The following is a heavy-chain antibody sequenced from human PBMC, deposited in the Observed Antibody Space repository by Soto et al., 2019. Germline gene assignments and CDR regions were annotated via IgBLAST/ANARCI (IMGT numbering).Heavy chain of an antibody. CDR3: ARALGYSGYAGMDV. J-gene: IGHJ6*02. CDR2: ISPDNGNT. D-gene: IGHD5-12*01. CDR1: GYTFTIYG. Sequence: QVQLVQSGGEVKKPGASVKVSCKASGYTFTIYGINWVRQAPGQGLEWMGWISPDNGNTNYAQKLQGRVTMTTDTSTSTAYMEPSSLRPDDTAGYYCARALGYSGYAGMDVWGQGTTVTVPS. V-gene: IGHV1-18*01.